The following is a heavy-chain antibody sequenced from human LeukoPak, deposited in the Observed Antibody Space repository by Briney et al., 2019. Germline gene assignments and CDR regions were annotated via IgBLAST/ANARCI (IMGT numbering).Heavy chain of an antibody. D-gene: IGHD6-13*01. CDR2: IKQDGSEK. Sequence: GGSLRLSCAASGFTFSSYWMSWVRQAPGKGLEWVANIKQDGSEKYYVDSVKSRFTISRDNAKNSLYLQMNSLRAEDTAVYYCARVSRIAAAGLFDYWGQGTLVTVSS. J-gene: IGHJ4*02. CDR3: ARVSRIAAAGLFDY. CDR1: GFTFSSYW. V-gene: IGHV3-7*01.